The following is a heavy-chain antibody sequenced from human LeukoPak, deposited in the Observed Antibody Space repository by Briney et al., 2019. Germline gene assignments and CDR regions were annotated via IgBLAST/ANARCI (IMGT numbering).Heavy chain of an antibody. CDR1: GGSISSYY. D-gene: IGHD6-13*01. CDR2: IYYSGST. V-gene: IGHV4-59*01. Sequence: SETLSLTCTVSGGSISSYYWSWIRQPPGKGLEWIGYIYYSGSTNYNPSLKSRVTISVDTSKNQFSLKLSSVTAADTAVYYCARTTEAHSWRTRYYDYYMDVWAKGPRSPSL. J-gene: IGHJ6*03. CDR3: ARTTEAHSWRTRYYDYYMDV.